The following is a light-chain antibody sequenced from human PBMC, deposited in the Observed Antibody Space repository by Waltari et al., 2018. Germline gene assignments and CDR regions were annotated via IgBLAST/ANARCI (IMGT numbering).Light chain of an antibody. V-gene: IGKV1-9*01. CDR2: SVS. CDR3: QQRSSYPVH. CDR1: QDISTY. Sequence: DIQLTQSPSFLSASVGDRVTITCRASQDISTYLAWYQQKPGKAPKLLIHSVSTLQAGVPSGFSGGGSGTEVTLTISSLQPEDFATYDCQQRSSYPVHFGPGTKVDIK. J-gene: IGKJ3*01.